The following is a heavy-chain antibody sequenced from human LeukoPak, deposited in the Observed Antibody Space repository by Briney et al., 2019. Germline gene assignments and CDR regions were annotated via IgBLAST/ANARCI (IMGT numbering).Heavy chain of an antibody. Sequence: SQTLSLTCAISGDSVSSNSAAWNWIRQSPSRGLEWLGRTYYRSKWYNDYAVSVKSRITINPDTSKNQFSLQLNSVTPEDTAVYYCAREGPSSGYYPGAFDYWGQGTLVTVSS. CDR1: GDSVSSNSAA. CDR3: AREGPSSGYYPGAFDY. CDR2: TYYRSKWYN. V-gene: IGHV6-1*01. D-gene: IGHD3-22*01. J-gene: IGHJ4*02.